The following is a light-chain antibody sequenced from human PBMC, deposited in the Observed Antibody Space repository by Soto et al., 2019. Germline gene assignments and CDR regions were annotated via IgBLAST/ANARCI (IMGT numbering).Light chain of an antibody. CDR3: SSYTSSSTLYV. V-gene: IGLV2-14*01. J-gene: IGLJ1*01. Sequence: QSALTQPASVSGSPGQSITISCTGTSSDVGGYNYVSWYQQHPDKAPKLMIYDVSNRPSGVSNRFSGSKSGNTASLTISGLLAEDEADYYCSSYTSSSTLYVFGTGTKLTVL. CDR2: DVS. CDR1: SSDVGGYNY.